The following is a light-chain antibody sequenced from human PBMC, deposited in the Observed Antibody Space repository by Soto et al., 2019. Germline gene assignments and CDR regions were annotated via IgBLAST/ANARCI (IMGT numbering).Light chain of an antibody. J-gene: IGLJ2*01. Sequence: QSALTQPASVSGSPGQSITISCTGTSSDVGGYNYVSWYQQHPGKAPKLMIYDVSNRPSGVSNRFSGSKSGNTASLTISGLQAEDGADYYCSSYTSSSTVVFGGGPKLTVL. CDR2: DVS. V-gene: IGLV2-14*01. CDR1: SSDVGGYNY. CDR3: SSYTSSSTVV.